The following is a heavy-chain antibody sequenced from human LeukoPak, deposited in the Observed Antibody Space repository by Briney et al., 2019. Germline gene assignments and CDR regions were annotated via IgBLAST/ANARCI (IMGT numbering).Heavy chain of an antibody. V-gene: IGHV1-18*01. CDR2: ISTNNGDT. CDR3: ARAYTVTTTLRY. Sequence: ASVKVSCKASTYTFTSNGISWVRQAPGQGLEWMGWISTNNGDTKYGKKFQGRVTITADKSTSTAYMELSSLRSEDTAVYYCARAYTVTTTLRYWGQGTLVTVSS. J-gene: IGHJ4*02. CDR1: TYTFTSNG. D-gene: IGHD4-17*01.